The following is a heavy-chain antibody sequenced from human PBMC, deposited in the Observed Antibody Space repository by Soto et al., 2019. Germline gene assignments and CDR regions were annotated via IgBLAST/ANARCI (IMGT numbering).Heavy chain of an antibody. CDR1: GFTVSGNY. J-gene: IGHJ4*02. CDR2: ISSSSSYI. V-gene: IGHV3-21*01. Sequence: PGGSLRLSCAASGFTVSGNYMSWVRQAPGKGLEWVSSISSSSSYIYYADSVKGRFTISRDNAKNSLYLQMNSLRAEDTAVYYCARGFRDYGDYVLFDYWGQGTLVTVSS. CDR3: ARGFRDYGDYVLFDY. D-gene: IGHD4-17*01.